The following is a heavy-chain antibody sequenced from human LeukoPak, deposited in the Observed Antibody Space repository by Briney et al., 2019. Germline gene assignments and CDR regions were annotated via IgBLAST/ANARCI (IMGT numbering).Heavy chain of an antibody. D-gene: IGHD1-26*01. Sequence: GGSLRLSCAASGFTFSGYWTHWVRQAPGKGLVWVSRINSDGSSTSYADSVKGRFTISRDNAKNTLYLQMNSLRAEDTAVYYCARPSGSYYYDAFDIWGQGTMVTVSS. CDR1: GFTFSGYW. V-gene: IGHV3-74*01. CDR3: ARPSGSYYYDAFDI. CDR2: INSDGSST. J-gene: IGHJ3*02.